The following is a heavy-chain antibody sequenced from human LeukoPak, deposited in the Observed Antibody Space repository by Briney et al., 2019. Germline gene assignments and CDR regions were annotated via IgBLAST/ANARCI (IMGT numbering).Heavy chain of an antibody. V-gene: IGHV1-69*13. CDR3: AREWNYESNGYFYYY. CDR1: GDTFIRYG. D-gene: IGHD3-22*01. CDR2: IIPLFGTA. Sequence: GASVKVPCKASGDTFIRYGISWVRQAPGQGLEWMGGIIPLFGTANYAQKFQGRVTITADESTSTAYLELSRLRFEDTAVYYCAREWNYESNGYFYYYWGQGTLVTVSS. J-gene: IGHJ4*02.